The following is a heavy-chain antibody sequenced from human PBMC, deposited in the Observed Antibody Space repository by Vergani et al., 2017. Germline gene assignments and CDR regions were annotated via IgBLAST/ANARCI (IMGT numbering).Heavy chain of an antibody. V-gene: IGHV4-38-2*02. J-gene: IGHJ4*02. CDR3: ARERDLYSSVSYFDY. Sequence: QVQLQESGPGLVKPSETLSLTCAVSDYSIRSGYYWGWIRQPPGKGLEWIGSIYHSGTTYYNPSLKSRVTISVDTSKNLFSLKLTSLTAADTALYYCARERDLYSSVSYFDYWGQGSLVTVSS. D-gene: IGHD3-22*01. CDR2: IYHSGTT. CDR1: DYSIRSGYY.